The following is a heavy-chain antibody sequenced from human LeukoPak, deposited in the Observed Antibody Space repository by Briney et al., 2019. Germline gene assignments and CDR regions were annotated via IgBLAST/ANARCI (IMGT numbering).Heavy chain of an antibody. CDR2: ITATTSST. CDR3: AKDPNGDYVGAFDF. D-gene: IGHD4-23*01. V-gene: IGHV3-23*01. J-gene: IGHJ3*01. CDR1: GFTFSIYA. Sequence: PGGSLRLSCAASGFTFSIYAMHWVRQAPGKGLEWVSTITATTSSTSYADSVKGRFTISRDNSKRTLYLQMYSLRAEDTAMYYCAKDPNGDYVGAFDFWGQGTLVTVSS.